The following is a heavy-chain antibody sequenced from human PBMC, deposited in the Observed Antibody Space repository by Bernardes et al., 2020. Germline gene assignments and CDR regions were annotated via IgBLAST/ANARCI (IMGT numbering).Heavy chain of an antibody. D-gene: IGHD3-10*01. Sequence: GGSLRLSCAASGFSFSDCWMTWIRQAPGKGLEWVANIKEDGSAKNYVDSVKGRFIISRDNAKNSLVLQMNSLRAEDTAMYYCAIYGGASHMWGQGTLVTVSS. CDR1: GFSFSDCW. J-gene: IGHJ3*02. CDR2: IKEDGSAK. CDR3: AIYGGASHM. V-gene: IGHV3-7*03.